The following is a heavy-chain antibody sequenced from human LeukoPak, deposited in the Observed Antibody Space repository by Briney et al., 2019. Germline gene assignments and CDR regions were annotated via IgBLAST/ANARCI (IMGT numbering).Heavy chain of an antibody. V-gene: IGHV1-18*01. Sequence: ASVKVSCKASGYTLSNYGMNWVRQAPGQGLEWMGWISADNDNTKYAQKVQGRVTMTIDTSTNTAYMELRSLRSEGTAVYYCARGRISRTRYYYYYYMDVWGKGATVTVSS. CDR1: GYTLSNYG. J-gene: IGHJ6*03. CDR2: ISADNDNT. D-gene: IGHD2-21*01. CDR3: ARGRISRTRYYYYYYMDV.